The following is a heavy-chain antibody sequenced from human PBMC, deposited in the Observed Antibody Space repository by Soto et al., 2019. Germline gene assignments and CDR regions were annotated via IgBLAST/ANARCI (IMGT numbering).Heavy chain of an antibody. D-gene: IGHD3-3*01. CDR1: GGTFSSYA. J-gene: IGHJ6*02. V-gene: IGHV1-69*13. CDR3: ASSITIFGVVIPYYYGMDV. CDR2: IIPIFGTA. Sequence: SVKVSCKASGGTFSSYAISWVRQAPGQGLEWMGGIIPIFGTANYAQKFQGRVTITADESTSTAYMELSSLRSEDTAVYYCASSITIFGVVIPYYYGMDVWGQGTTVTVS.